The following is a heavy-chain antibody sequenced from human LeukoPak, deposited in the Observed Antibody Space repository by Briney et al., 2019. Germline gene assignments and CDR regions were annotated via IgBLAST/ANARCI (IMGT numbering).Heavy chain of an antibody. CDR3: AKRYGSGTYYNFPDS. J-gene: IGHJ4*02. D-gene: IGHD3-10*01. CDR2: ISGSGGST. Sequence: PGGSLRLSCSASGFTFSSYAMSWVRQAPGKGLEWVSAISGSGGSTYYADSVKGRFTISRGNSKDTLYLLMDSLRAEDTAVYYCAKRYGSGTYYNFPDSWGQGTLVTVSS. CDR1: GFTFSSYA. V-gene: IGHV3-23*01.